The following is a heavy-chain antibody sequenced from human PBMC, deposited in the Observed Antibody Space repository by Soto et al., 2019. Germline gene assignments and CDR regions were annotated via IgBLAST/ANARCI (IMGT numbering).Heavy chain of an antibody. V-gene: IGHV4-34*01. D-gene: IGHD1-1*01. CDR3: ARGGLGTTWYKQNWFDP. J-gene: IGHJ5*02. CDR2: INHSGSAT. Sequence: QVLLQQWGAGLLKPSETLSLTCAVNGGSFNTYYWSWVRQPPGRGLEWIGEINHSGSATDYNPSLKSRVTISVDTSKNQFSLKLTSVTAADTAVYYCARGGLGTTWYKQNWFDPWGQGTLVTVSS. CDR1: GGSFNTYY.